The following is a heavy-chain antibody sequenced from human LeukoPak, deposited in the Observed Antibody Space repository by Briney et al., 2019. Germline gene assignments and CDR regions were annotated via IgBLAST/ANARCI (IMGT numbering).Heavy chain of an antibody. Sequence: GGSLRLSCAASGFTFNSYSMNWVRQAPGKGLVWVSSVSSGSTYLYYADSVKGRFTISRDNAKSSLYLQMNSLRAEDTAVYYCARGRAPITAAGTHYFDYWGQGTLVTVSS. CDR2: VSSGSTYL. CDR3: ARGRAPITAAGTHYFDY. D-gene: IGHD6-13*01. V-gene: IGHV3-21*01. J-gene: IGHJ4*02. CDR1: GFTFNSYS.